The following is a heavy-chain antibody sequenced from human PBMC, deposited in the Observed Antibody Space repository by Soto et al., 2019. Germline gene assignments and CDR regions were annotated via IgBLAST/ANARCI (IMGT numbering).Heavy chain of an antibody. D-gene: IGHD3-22*01. V-gene: IGHV4-59*12. J-gene: IGHJ4*02. CDR1: GDSISGYY. CDR3: ARAPLTTYYYDSSGSWTFDY. Sequence: SETLSLTCSVCGDSISGYYWSWIRQPPGKGLEWIGYFYSSGNTYYSPSLKSRVTISVDTSKNQFSLKLSSVTAADTAVYYCARAPLTTYYYDSSGSWTFDYWGQGTLVTVSS. CDR2: FYSSGNT.